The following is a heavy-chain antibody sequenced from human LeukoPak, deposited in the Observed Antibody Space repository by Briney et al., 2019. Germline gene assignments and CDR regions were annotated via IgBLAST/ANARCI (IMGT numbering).Heavy chain of an antibody. D-gene: IGHD3-22*01. CDR2: IYYSGST. J-gene: IGHJ3*02. V-gene: IGHV4-39*07. CDR3: ARDKIKDYYDSSGYDAFDI. Sequence: SETLSLTCTVSGGSISRSSYYWGWIRQPPGKGLEWIGSIYYSGSTYYNPSLKSRVTISVDTSKNQFSLKLSSVTAADTAVYYCARDKIKDYYDSSGYDAFDIWGQGTMVTVSS. CDR1: GGSISRSSYY.